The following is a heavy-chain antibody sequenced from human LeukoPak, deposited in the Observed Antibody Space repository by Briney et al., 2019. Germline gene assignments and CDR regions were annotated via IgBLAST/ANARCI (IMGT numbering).Heavy chain of an antibody. CDR2: IYYSGST. CDR3: ARGMQQLYHFDS. CDR1: GGSISSYY. Sequence: SETLSLTCAVSGGSISSYYWSWIRQPPGKGLEWIGYIYYSGSTNCNPSLKSRVTISVDTSKNQFSLKLLSVTAADTAVYYCARGMQQLYHFDSWGRGTLVTVSS. D-gene: IGHD6-13*01. V-gene: IGHV4-59*01. J-gene: IGHJ4*02.